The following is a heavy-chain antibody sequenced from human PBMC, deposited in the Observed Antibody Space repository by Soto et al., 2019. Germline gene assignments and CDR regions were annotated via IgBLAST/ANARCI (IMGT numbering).Heavy chain of an antibody. CDR2: IRDTGANT. CDR3: AKYGLSTIGLFDY. D-gene: IGHD5-12*01. J-gene: IGHJ4*02. V-gene: IGHV3-23*01. Sequence: EVQLLESGGGLVQPGGSLRLSCVASGFTFSSYAMGWVRQAAGKGLEWVSAIRDTGANTYYADSVKGRFTVSRDNSKNTLYLQMDSLRAEDTAVYYCAKYGLSTIGLFDYWGQGTLVTVSS. CDR1: GFTFSSYA.